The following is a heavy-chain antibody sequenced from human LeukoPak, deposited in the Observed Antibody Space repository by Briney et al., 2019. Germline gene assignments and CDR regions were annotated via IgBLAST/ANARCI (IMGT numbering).Heavy chain of an antibody. V-gene: IGHV1-18*01. CDR1: GHTFFHYG. Sequence: ASVNVSCKAAGHTFFHYGVSWVRQSPGQGLEWMGWISTYVGSTNFAKKFQARITVTTDKSTSTVYMELRSLRSDDTAVYYCARPNEKGSGYYFDYWGQGTLVTVSS. D-gene: IGHD1-26*01. CDR3: ARPNEKGSGYYFDY. J-gene: IGHJ4*02. CDR2: ISTYVGST.